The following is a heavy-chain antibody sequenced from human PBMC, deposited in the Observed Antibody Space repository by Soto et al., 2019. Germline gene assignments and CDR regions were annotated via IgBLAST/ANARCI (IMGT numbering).Heavy chain of an antibody. J-gene: IGHJ6*02. CDR2: IIPILGIT. CDR3: ARRRYCGADCYSNYYYGMDV. CDR1: GDTFSSYT. D-gene: IGHD2-21*02. Sequence: QVQLVQSGAELKKPGSSVKVSCRASGDTFSSYTVSWVRQAPGQGLEWMGRIIPILGITNYARKFQGRVPITADKSRTTAYMELTTLRSDDTAIYYCARRRYCGADCYSNYYYGMDVWGQGTSVTVSS. V-gene: IGHV1-69*02.